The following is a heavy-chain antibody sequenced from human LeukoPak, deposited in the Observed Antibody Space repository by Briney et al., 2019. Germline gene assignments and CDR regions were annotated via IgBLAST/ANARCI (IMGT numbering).Heavy chain of an antibody. D-gene: IGHD3-22*01. CDR2: IYYSGST. J-gene: IGHJ4*02. CDR3: ARWDYYDSSGYPRGGYYFDY. CDR1: GGSISSGGYY. V-gene: IGHV4-31*03. Sequence: SETLSLTCTVSGGSISSGGYYWSWIRQHPGKGLEWIGYIYYSGSTYYNPSLKSRVTLSVDTSKNQFFLKLSSVTAADTAVYYCARWDYYDSSGYPRGGYYFDYWGQGTLVTVSS.